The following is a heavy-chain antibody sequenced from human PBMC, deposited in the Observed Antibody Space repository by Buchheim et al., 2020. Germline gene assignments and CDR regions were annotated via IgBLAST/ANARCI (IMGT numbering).Heavy chain of an antibody. CDR3: ARVVYCSGGSCNVLYMDV. Sequence: QVQLQQWGAGLLKPSETLSLTCAVYGGSFSGYYWSWIRQPPGKGLEWIGEINHSGRTNYNPSLKSRVTISVDTSKNQFSLKLSSVTAADTAVYYCARVVYCSGGSCNVLYMDVWGKGTT. J-gene: IGHJ6*03. D-gene: IGHD2-15*01. CDR1: GGSFSGYY. CDR2: INHSGRT. V-gene: IGHV4-34*01.